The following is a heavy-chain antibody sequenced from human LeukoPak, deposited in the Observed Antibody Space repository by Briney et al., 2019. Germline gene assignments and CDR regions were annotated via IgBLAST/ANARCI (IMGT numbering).Heavy chain of an antibody. CDR3: GRVSDY. Sequence: GESLKIACKASGYNFCTYWISRVRQMPGKGLEWMGKIDPSDSSTNYSPSFEGHVTISADKSTSTAYLQWSSLKASDTAMYYCGRVSDYWGQGTLVTVSS. V-gene: IGHV5-10-1*01. CDR1: GYNFCTYW. CDR2: IDPSDSST. J-gene: IGHJ4*02.